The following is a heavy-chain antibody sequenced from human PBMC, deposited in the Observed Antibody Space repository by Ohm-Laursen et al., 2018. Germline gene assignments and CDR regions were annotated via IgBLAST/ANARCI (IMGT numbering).Heavy chain of an antibody. CDR2: IYYSGST. V-gene: IGHV4-59*12. CDR3: ARDPMVRDYYYYGIDV. D-gene: IGHD3-10*01. Sequence: SETLSLTCTVSGGSITSYYWSWIRQPPGKGLEWIGYIYYSGSTNYNPSLKSRVTISVDRSKNQFSLKLSSVTAADTAVYYCARDPMVRDYYYYGIDVWGQGTTVIVSS. J-gene: IGHJ6*02. CDR1: GGSITSYY.